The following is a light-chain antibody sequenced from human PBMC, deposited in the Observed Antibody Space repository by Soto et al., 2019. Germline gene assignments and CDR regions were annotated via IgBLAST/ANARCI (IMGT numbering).Light chain of an antibody. J-gene: IGKJ4*01. CDR1: QSISSS. CDR3: QQYNNWPLT. CDR2: DAS. V-gene: IGKV3D-15*01. Sequence: IVLTQSPGTLSLSPGERATLSCRASQSISSSLVWYQQKPGQAPRLLIYDASNRATGIPARFSGSGSGTEFTLTISSLQSEDFAVYYCQQYNNWPLTFGGGTKVDIK.